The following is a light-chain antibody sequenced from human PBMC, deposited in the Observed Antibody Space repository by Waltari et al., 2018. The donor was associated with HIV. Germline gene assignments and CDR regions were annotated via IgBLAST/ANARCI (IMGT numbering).Light chain of an antibody. V-gene: IGKV1-5*01. Sequence: DIQMTQSPDTLSASVGDRVTISCRASQNINRWLAWCQQRPGKPPKFLIYQASSLESGVPSRFRGSGSGTLFTLTINSLQPADFATYYCQQYHAYPVTFGGGTKVENK. CDR3: QQYHAYPVT. CDR2: QAS. CDR1: QNINRW. J-gene: IGKJ4*01.